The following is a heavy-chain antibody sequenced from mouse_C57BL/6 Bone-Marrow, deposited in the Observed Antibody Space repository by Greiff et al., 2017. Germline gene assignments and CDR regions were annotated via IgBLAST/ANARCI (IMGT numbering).Heavy chain of an antibody. CDR1: GYAFSSSW. CDR2: IYPGDGDT. J-gene: IGHJ2*01. D-gene: IGHD1-1*01. V-gene: IGHV1-82*01. Sequence: VKLKQSGPELVKPGASVKISCKASGYAFSSSWMNWVKQRPGKGLEWIGRIYPGDGDTNYNGKFKGKATLTADKSSSTAYMQLSSLTSEDSAVYFCARSPYGSSSGDYWGQGTTLTVSS. CDR3: ARSPYGSSSGDY.